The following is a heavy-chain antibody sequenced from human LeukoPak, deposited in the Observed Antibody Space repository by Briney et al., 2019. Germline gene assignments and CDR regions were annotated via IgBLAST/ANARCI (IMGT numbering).Heavy chain of an antibody. CDR3: ATEIVGYGDVHYFDS. CDR1: GSTLTEIS. Sequence: GASVNVSRKISGSTLTEISMHWVRQAPAQGLEGMGGFNPEDGETIYARSFQGRLTVTEDTSTDTAYMELNILRSEDTAMYYCATEIVGYGDVHYFDSWGQGTLVTVSS. D-gene: IGHD4-17*01. V-gene: IGHV1-24*01. J-gene: IGHJ4*02. CDR2: FNPEDGET.